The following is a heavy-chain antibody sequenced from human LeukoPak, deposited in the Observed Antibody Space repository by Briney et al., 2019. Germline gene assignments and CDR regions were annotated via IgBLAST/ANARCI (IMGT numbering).Heavy chain of an antibody. D-gene: IGHD1-20*01. V-gene: IGHV3-66*02. CDR3: ASGITGTNNWFDP. Sequence: GSLRLSCAASGFTVSSNYMSWVRQAPGKGLEWVSVIYSGGSTYYSESVRGRFTISRDNSKNTLYLQMNSLRAEDTAVYYCASGITGTNNWFDPWGQGTLVTVSS. CDR2: IYSGGST. CDR1: GFTVSSNY. J-gene: IGHJ5*02.